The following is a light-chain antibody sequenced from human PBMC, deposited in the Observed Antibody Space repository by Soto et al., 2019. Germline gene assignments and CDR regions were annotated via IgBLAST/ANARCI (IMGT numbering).Light chain of an antibody. CDR1: NIGSKS. CDR3: QVWDSSSDHPGV. V-gene: IGLV3-21*04. Sequence: SYELTQPPSVSVAPGKTARITCGGNNIGSKSVHWYQQKPGQAPVLVIYYDSDRPSGIPERFSGSNSGNTATLTISRVEAGDEAYYYCQVWDSSSDHPGVFGTGTKLTVL. J-gene: IGLJ1*01. CDR2: YDS.